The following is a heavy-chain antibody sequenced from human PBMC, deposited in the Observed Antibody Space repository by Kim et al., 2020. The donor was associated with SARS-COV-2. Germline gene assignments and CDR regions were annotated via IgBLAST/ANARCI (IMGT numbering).Heavy chain of an antibody. J-gene: IGHJ6*03. D-gene: IGHD6-6*01. Sequence: SRVTISVDTSKNQFSLKLSSVTAADTAVYYCARVAEYSSSSLYYYYYMDVWGKGTTVTVSS. V-gene: IGHV4-59*01. CDR3: ARVAEYSSSSLYYYYYMDV.